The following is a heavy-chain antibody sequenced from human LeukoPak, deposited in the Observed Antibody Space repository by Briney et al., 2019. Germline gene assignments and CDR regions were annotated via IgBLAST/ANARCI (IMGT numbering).Heavy chain of an antibody. V-gene: IGHV3-48*04. CDR1: GFTFSSYS. J-gene: IGHJ6*02. CDR2: ISSSGSTI. CDR3: ARGGGYGPFWDYYYYGMDV. Sequence: GGSLRLSCAASGFTFSSYSMNWVRQAPGKGLEWVSYISSSGSTIYYADSVKGRFTISRDNAKNSLYLQMNSLRAEDTAVYYCARGGGYGPFWDYYYYGMDVWGQGTTVTVSS. D-gene: IGHD5-18*01.